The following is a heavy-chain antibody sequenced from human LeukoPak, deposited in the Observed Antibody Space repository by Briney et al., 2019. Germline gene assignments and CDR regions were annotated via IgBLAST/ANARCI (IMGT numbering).Heavy chain of an antibody. D-gene: IGHD1-26*01. CDR1: GFTFDDFG. Sequence: GGSLRLSCAASGFTFDDFGMSWVRQAPGEGLEWVSGINWNGGSTGYADSVKGRFTISRDNAKNSLFLQMSSLRAEDTAVYYCAKEGSGSYLDSWGQGTLVTVSS. CDR3: AKEGSGSYLDS. V-gene: IGHV3-20*04. CDR2: INWNGGST. J-gene: IGHJ4*02.